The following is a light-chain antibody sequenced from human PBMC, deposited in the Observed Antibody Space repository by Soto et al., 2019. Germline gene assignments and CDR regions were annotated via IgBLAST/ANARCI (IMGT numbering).Light chain of an antibody. J-gene: IGKJ2*01. V-gene: IGKV1-8*01. CDR1: EGIRNY. CDR3: QQYYSYHT. Sequence: AIRMTQSPSSLSASTGDRVTITCRASEGIRNYLAWYQQKPGKAPNLLIYAASTLQDGVPSRFSGSGSGTEFTLTISFLQSEDFATYYCQQYYSYHTFGQGTKLEIK. CDR2: AAS.